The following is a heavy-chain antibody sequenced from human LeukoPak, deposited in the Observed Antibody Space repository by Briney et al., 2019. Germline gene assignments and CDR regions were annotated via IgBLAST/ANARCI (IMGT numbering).Heavy chain of an antibody. Sequence: GGSLRLSCAASGFTFSSYAVSWVRQAPGKGLEWVSAISDNGSGTYFADSVKGRFTISRDNSKNTLYLQMNSLRAEDTAVYYCATAGDGYPFDYWGQGTLVTVSS. V-gene: IGHV3-23*01. CDR3: ATAGDGYPFDY. CDR2: ISDNGSGT. J-gene: IGHJ4*02. D-gene: IGHD5-24*01. CDR1: GFTFSSYA.